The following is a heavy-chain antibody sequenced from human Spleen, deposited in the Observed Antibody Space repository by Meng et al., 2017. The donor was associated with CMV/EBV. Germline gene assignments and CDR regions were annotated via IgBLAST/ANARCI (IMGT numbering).Heavy chain of an antibody. Sequence: YCAASGFTFSDYYMSWIRQAPGKGLEWLSYISNSGSTIYYADSVKGRFTISRDNAKSSLYLQMNSLRAEDTAVYYCVRGGGWFAEFHWGQGTLVTVSS. CDR1: GFTFSDYY. J-gene: IGHJ4*02. CDR3: VRGGGWFAEFH. V-gene: IGHV3-11*01. CDR2: ISNSGSTI. D-gene: IGHD3-10*01.